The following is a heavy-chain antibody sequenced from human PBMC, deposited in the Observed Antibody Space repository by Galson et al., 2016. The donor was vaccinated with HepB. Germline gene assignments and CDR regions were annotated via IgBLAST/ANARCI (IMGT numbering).Heavy chain of an antibody. Sequence: SVKVSCKASGYTFTSYGISWVRQAPGQGLEWMGWIATYNGDTNYAQKFQGRLTMTTDTSTTTAHMELRSLRFDDTAVYYCARDRIKVVPPVIDWFDPWGQGTLVTVSS. V-gene: IGHV1-18*04. CDR2: IATYNGDT. D-gene: IGHD2-2*01. CDR1: GYTFTSYG. CDR3: ARDRIKVVPPVIDWFDP. J-gene: IGHJ5*02.